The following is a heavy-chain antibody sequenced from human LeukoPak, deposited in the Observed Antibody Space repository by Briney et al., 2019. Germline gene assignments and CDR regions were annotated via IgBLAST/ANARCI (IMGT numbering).Heavy chain of an antibody. CDR1: GFDFNDYH. V-gene: IGHV3-30*02. J-gene: IGHJ4*02. Sequence: PGGSLRLSCVASGFDFNDYHIHWVRQAPGKGLEWVAFKWNDGSNEYYAESVRGRFTISRDNSKNTLYLQMNSLRAEDTAVYYCAKRLHYYFDYWGQGTLVTVSS. CDR3: AKRLHYYFDY. CDR2: KWNDGSNE. D-gene: IGHD2-15*01.